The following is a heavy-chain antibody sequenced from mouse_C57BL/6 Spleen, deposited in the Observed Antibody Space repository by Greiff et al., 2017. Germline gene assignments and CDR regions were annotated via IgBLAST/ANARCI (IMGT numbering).Heavy chain of an antibody. CDR1: GYAFSSSW. J-gene: IGHJ3*01. Sequence: QVQLKQSGPELVKPGASVKISCKASGYAFSSSWMNWVKQRPGKGLEWIGRIYPGDGDTNYNGKFKGKATLTADKSSSTAYMQLSSLTSEDSAVYFCARGIYDGYYVFAYWGQGTLVTVSA. CDR3: ARGIYDGYYVFAY. V-gene: IGHV1-82*01. CDR2: IYPGDGDT. D-gene: IGHD2-3*01.